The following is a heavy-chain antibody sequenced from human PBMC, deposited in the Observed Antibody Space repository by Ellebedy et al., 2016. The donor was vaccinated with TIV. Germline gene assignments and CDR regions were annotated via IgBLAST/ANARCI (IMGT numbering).Heavy chain of an antibody. J-gene: IGHJ4*02. V-gene: IGHV3-23*01. CDR3: ARGLWFGDVYFDH. CDR2: ISGSGASP. CDR1: GFTFSDYA. Sequence: GESLKISCAASGFTFSDYAIAWVRQVPGKGLEWVSIISGSGASPYYADSVKGRFTISRDNAKDKLYLHMNSLRGDDAAVYYCARGLWFGDVYFDHWGQGALVTVSP. D-gene: IGHD3-10*01.